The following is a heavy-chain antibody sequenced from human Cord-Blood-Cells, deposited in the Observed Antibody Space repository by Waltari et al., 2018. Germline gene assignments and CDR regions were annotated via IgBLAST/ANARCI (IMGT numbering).Heavy chain of an antibody. CDR1: GFTFSSYA. Sequence: QVQLVESGGGVVQPGRSLRLSCAASGFTFSSYAMHWVRQAPGKGLGGWAVISYDGSNKYYADSVKGRFTISRDNSKNTLYLQMNSLRAEDTAVYYCARELGSSSSAFDIWGQGTMVTVSS. CDR3: ARELGSSSSAFDI. V-gene: IGHV3-30*04. D-gene: IGHD6-6*01. J-gene: IGHJ3*02. CDR2: ISYDGSNK.